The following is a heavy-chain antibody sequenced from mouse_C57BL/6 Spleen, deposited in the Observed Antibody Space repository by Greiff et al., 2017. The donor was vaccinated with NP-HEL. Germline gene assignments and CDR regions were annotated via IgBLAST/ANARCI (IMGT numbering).Heavy chain of an antibody. CDR2: IHPNSGST. CDR1: GYTFTSYW. Sequence: VKLQQPGAELVKPGASVKLSCKASGYTFTSYWMHWVKQRPGQGLEWIGMIHPNSGSTNYNEKFKSKATLTVDKSSSTAYMQLSSLTSEDSAVYYCAIITTVVHDYWGQGTTLTVSS. J-gene: IGHJ2*01. D-gene: IGHD1-1*01. V-gene: IGHV1-64*01. CDR3: AIITTVVHDY.